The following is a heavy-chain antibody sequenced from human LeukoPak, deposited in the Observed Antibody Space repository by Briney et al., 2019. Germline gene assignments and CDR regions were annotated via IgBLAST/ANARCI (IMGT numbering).Heavy chain of an antibody. Sequence: GGSLRLSCAASGLTFSDYYMSWIRQAPGKGLEWVSYIGSRGGPIYYSDSVKGRFTISRDNAMNSLFLQIDSLRADDTAVYYCARFRSGSASVFNYWGQGTLVTVSS. D-gene: IGHD3-10*01. CDR3: ARFRSGSASVFNY. J-gene: IGHJ4*02. V-gene: IGHV3-11*01. CDR1: GLTFSDYY. CDR2: IGSRGGPI.